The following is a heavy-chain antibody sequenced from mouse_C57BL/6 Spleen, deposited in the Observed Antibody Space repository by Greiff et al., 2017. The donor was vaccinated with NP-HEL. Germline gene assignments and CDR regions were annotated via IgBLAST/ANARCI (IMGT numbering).Heavy chain of an antibody. D-gene: IGHD2-4*01. J-gene: IGHJ1*03. CDR3: TSGDYVL. CDR2: IDPETGGT. CDR1: GYTFTDYE. Sequence: QVHVKQSGAELVRPGASVTLSCKASGYTFTDYEMHWVKQTPVHGLEWIGAIDPETGGTAYNQKFKGKAILTADKSSSTAYMELRSLTSEDSAVYYCTSGDYVLWGTGTTVTVSS. V-gene: IGHV1-15*01.